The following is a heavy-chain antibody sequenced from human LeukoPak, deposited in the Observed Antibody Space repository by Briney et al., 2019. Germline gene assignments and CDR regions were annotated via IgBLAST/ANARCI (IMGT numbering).Heavy chain of an antibody. CDR3: ARHPDDYTDAPDAFDI. Sequence: SETLSLTCTVSGGSISSGGYYWSWIRQHPGKGLEWIGYIYYSGSTYFNPSLKSRITISVDRSRNQFSLKLSSVTAADTAVYYCARHPDDYTDAPDAFDIWGQGTMVTVSS. J-gene: IGHJ3*02. CDR2: IYYSGST. V-gene: IGHV4-31*03. D-gene: IGHD4-11*01. CDR1: GGSISSGGYY.